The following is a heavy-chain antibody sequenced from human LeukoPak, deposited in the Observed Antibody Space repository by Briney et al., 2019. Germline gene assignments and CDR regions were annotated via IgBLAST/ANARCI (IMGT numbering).Heavy chain of an antibody. CDR1: GFTFSSYS. J-gene: IGHJ4*02. D-gene: IGHD1-1*01. CDR2: ISSSSSYI. V-gene: IGHV3-21*01. CDR3: ASGFTGTFTDY. Sequence: PGGSLRLSCAASGFTFSSYSMNWVRQAPGKGLEWVSSISSSSSYIYYADSVKGRFTISRDNAKNSLYLQMNSLRAEDTAVYYCASGFTGTFTDYWGQGTLVTVSS.